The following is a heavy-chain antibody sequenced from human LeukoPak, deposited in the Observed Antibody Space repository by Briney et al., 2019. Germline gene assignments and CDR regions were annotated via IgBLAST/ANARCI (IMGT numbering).Heavy chain of an antibody. Sequence: SVKVSCKASGYTFTSYAMNWVRQAPGQGLEWMGGIIPIFGTANYAQKFQGRVTITADESTSTAYMELSSLRSEDTAVYYCARALYYYGSVIGGAFDIWGQGTMVTVSS. V-gene: IGHV1-69*13. CDR3: ARALYYYGSVIGGAFDI. J-gene: IGHJ3*02. CDR2: IIPIFGTA. D-gene: IGHD3-10*01. CDR1: GYTFTSYA.